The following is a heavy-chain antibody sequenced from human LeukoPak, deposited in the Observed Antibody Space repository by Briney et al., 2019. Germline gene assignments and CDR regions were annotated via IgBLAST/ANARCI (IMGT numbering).Heavy chain of an antibody. V-gene: IGHV5-51*01. J-gene: IGHJ6*03. CDR3: ARRGYSYGPYCYHYYMDV. D-gene: IGHD5-18*01. CDR1: GYSFNTYW. Sequence: GESLKISCMGSGYSFNTYWIGWVRQMPGKGLEWVALVYPDNTDIRYNPSFRGQVTISADKSINTAYLQWNSLKASDTAMYYCARRGYSYGPYCYHYYMDVWGKGTTVTVSS. CDR2: VYPDNTDI.